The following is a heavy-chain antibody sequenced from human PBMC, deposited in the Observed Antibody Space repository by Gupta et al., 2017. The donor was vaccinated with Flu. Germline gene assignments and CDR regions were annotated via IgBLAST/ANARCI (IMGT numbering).Heavy chain of an antibody. V-gene: IGHV4-39*01. CDR1: VGSVSSVSYS. CDR2: IDYGGST. D-gene: IGHD3-22*01. J-gene: IGHJ4*02. CDR3: ARHGRQLQDYDSSTYYSSFGY. Sequence: QLHLQESGPGLVKPSETLSLTCPVSVGSVSSVSYSWGWIRQPPGKGLEWIGTIDYGGSTYYNPSLKSRFTISVDTSKNQFSLKLISVTAADTAVYYCARHGRQLQDYDSSTYYSSFGYWGQGTLVTVSS.